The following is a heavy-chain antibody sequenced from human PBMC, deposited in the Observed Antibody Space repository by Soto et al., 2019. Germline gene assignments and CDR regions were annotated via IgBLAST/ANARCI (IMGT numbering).Heavy chain of an antibody. CDR3: ARGVRPKIAARQGRYYFDY. J-gene: IGHJ4*02. V-gene: IGHV4-34*01. Sequence: SETLSLTCAVYGGSFSGYYWSWIRQPPGKGLEWIGEINHSGSTNYNPSLKSRVTISVDTSKNQFSLKLSSVTAADTAVYYCARGVRPKIAARQGRYYFDYWGQGTLVTVSS. CDR1: GGSFSGYY. D-gene: IGHD6-6*01. CDR2: INHSGST.